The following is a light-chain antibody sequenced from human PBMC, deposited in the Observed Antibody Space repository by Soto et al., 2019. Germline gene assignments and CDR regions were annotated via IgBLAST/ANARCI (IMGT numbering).Light chain of an antibody. CDR2: GAS. J-gene: IGKJ5*01. Sequence: IMLAQSPGTVSLSPGERATLSCRASQSVSSSYLAWSQQKPGQAPRLLIYGASSRATGIPDRFSGSGSGTEFTLTISSLQSEDFAVYYCQQYNNWPPITFGQGTRLEI. CDR3: QQYNNWPPIT. CDR1: QSVSSSY. V-gene: IGKV3-20*01.